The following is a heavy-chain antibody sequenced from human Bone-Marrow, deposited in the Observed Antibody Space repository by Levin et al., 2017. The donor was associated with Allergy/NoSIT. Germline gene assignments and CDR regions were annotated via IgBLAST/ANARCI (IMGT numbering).Heavy chain of an antibody. J-gene: IGHJ5*02. D-gene: IGHD7-27*01. Sequence: GESLKISCAASGLTFNNYWMTWVRQAPGKGLEWVANIKEDGSAKNYVDSVKGRFTVPRDNTKNSLYLQMNSLRAEDTAVYYGAREYWGPYTWGQGTLVTVSA. V-gene: IGHV3-7*04. CDR2: IKEDGSAK. CDR3: AREYWGPYT. CDR1: GLTFNNYW.